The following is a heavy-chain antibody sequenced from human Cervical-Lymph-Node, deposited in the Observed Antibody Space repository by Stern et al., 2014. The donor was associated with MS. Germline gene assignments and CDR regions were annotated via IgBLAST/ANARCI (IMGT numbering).Heavy chain of an antibody. CDR3: ASSPPSDAAIDY. D-gene: IGHD2-2*01. V-gene: IGHV4-59*03. J-gene: IGHJ4*02. Sequence: QLVQSGPGLVKPSETLSLACTVSGVPISSFYWSWIRQPPGKGLEWIGYIFYNGPTTYNPSLKSRVAVSIDTSRNQVSLKLSSVTAADTAIYFCASSPPSDAAIDYWGQGTLVTVSS. CDR1: GVPISSFY. CDR2: IFYNGPT.